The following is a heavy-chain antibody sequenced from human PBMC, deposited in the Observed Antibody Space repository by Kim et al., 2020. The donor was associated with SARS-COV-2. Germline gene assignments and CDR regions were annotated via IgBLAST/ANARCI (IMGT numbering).Heavy chain of an antibody. V-gene: IGHV4-34*01. J-gene: IGHJ4*02. CDR3: ARGLLERNSAPFDY. D-gene: IGHD1-1*01. Sequence: PSLKSRVTISVDTSKNQFSLKLSSVIAADTAVYYCARGLLERNSAPFDYWGQGTLVTVSS.